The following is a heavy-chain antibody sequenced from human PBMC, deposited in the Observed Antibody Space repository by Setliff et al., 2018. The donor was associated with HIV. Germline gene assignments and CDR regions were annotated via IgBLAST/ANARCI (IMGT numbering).Heavy chain of an antibody. J-gene: IGHJ6*02. Sequence: PGGSLRLSCAASGFTFGSYSMNWVRQAPGKGLEWVSSISSSSSYIYYADSVKGRFTISRDNAKNSLYLQMNSLRAEDTAVYYCARDPCSSTSCSKGKNGMDVWGQGTTVTVSS. V-gene: IGHV3-21*01. D-gene: IGHD2-2*01. CDR1: GFTFGSYS. CDR3: ARDPCSSTSCSKGKNGMDV. CDR2: ISSSSSYI.